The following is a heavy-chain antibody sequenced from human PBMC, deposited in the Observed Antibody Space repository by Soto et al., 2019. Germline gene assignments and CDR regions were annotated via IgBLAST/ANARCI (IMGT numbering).Heavy chain of an antibody. CDR2: ITSGSSTI. CDR3: AREFWSGLYKYYYYMDV. J-gene: IGHJ6*03. Sequence: EVQLVESGGGLVQPGGSLRLSCAASGFTINGYSLNWVRQAPGKGLEWVSCITSGSSTIYYADSVKGRFTISRDNARNSLYLQMHSLGAEDTAVYYCAREFWSGLYKYYYYMDVWGRGTTVTVSS. D-gene: IGHD3-3*01. CDR1: GFTINGYS. V-gene: IGHV3-48*01.